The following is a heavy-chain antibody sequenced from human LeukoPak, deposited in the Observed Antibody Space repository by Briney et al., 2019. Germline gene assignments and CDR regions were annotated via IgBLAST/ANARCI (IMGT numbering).Heavy chain of an antibody. V-gene: IGHV1-46*01. CDR1: GYTFTSYY. D-gene: IGHD3-16*01. CDR2: INPSGGST. Sequence: VSVKVSCKASGYTFTSYYMHWVRQAPGQGLEWMGIINPSGGSTSYAQKFQGRVTMTRDTSTSTVYMELSSLRSEGTAVYYCARDRTDNVMDYYYYYGMDVWGQGTTVTVSS. CDR3: ARDRTDNVMDYYYYYGMDV. J-gene: IGHJ6*02.